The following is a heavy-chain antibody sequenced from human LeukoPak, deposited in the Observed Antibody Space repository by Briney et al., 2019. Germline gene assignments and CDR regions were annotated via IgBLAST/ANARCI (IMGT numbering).Heavy chain of an antibody. CDR1: GFTFSSYW. CDR3: ARVGYCSGGSCYSPNHYYGMDV. V-gene: IGHV3-74*03. D-gene: IGHD2-15*01. Sequence: GGSLRLSCAASGFTFSSYWMHWVRQAPGKGLVWVSRVTTDGSSTTYADSVKGRFTISRDNAKNTLYLQMNSLRAEDTAVYYCARVGYCSGGSCYSPNHYYGMDVWGQGTTVTVSS. J-gene: IGHJ6*02. CDR2: VTTDGSST.